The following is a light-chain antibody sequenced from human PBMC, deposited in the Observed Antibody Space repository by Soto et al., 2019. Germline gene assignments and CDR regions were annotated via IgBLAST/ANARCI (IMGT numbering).Light chain of an antibody. Sequence: EIALTQSPGTLSLSPGERATLSCRTSQSVSSGDFAWYQHRPGQAPRLVIYGASTRATGVPDRFSGSGSWTDFTLTISGLEPDDFAVYFCLQYGNSPYTFGQGTKLEMK. V-gene: IGKV3-20*01. CDR1: QSVSSGD. CDR3: LQYGNSPYT. J-gene: IGKJ2*01. CDR2: GAS.